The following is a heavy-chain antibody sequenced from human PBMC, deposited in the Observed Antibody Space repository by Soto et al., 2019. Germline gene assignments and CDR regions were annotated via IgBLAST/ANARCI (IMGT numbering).Heavy chain of an antibody. Sequence: SETLSLTCTVSGASVSTGAYYWVWVRQRPGRGLEWIGYVYESGYTYYNMSLKSRLTISLDRSNNQFSLGLTSVTAADTAVYYCVRALRHTAMGYPWCEPWGQGTLVTVSS. D-gene: IGHD5-18*01. CDR3: VRALRHTAMGYPWCEP. CDR1: GASVSTGAYY. V-gene: IGHV4-31*03. J-gene: IGHJ5*02. CDR2: VYESGYT.